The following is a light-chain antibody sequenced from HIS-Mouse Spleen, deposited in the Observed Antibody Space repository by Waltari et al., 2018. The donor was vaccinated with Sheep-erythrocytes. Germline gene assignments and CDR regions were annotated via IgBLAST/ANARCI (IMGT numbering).Light chain of an antibody. CDR2: DVS. Sequence: QSALTQPRSVSGSPGQSVTIPCTGTSSDVGGYNYFSWYQQHPGKAPNLMIYDVSKRPSGVPDRFSGSKSGNTASLTISGLQAEDEADYYCCSYAGSYNHVFATGTKVTVL. J-gene: IGLJ1*01. CDR3: CSYAGSYNHV. V-gene: IGLV2-11*01. CDR1: SSDVGGYNY.